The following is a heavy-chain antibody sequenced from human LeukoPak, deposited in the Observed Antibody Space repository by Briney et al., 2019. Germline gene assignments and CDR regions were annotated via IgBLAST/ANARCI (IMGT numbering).Heavy chain of an antibody. CDR1: GFTVSSNY. J-gene: IGHJ5*02. CDR3: ARDLREGYCSGGSCYFNWFDP. Sequence: GGSLRLSCAASGFTVSSNYISWVRQAPGKGLEWVSIIYSGGSTYYADSVKGRFTISRDNSKNTLYLQMNSLRAEDTAVYYCARDLREGYCSGGSCYFNWFDPWGQGTLVTVSS. CDR2: IYSGGST. D-gene: IGHD2-15*01. V-gene: IGHV3-66*02.